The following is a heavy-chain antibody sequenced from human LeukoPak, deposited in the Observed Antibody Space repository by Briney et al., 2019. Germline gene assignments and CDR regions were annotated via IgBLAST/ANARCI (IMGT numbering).Heavy chain of an antibody. D-gene: IGHD6-19*01. J-gene: IGHJ4*02. CDR2: INPSGGST. V-gene: IGHV1-46*01. CDR3: ALREYSSGSDY. CDR1: GDSVTSYY. Sequence: ASVMVSCKASGDSVTSYYMNRVRQAPGQWLEWMGMINPSGGSTSYAQKFQGRVTMTRDTSTSTVYMELSSLRSEDTAVYYCALREYSSGSDYWGQGTLVTVSS.